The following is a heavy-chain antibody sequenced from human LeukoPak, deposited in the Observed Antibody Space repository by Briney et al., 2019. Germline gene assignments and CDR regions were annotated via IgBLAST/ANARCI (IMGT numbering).Heavy chain of an antibody. CDR1: GGTFSSYA. D-gene: IGHD2-15*01. CDR3: ARVYSRYCSGGSCYSDNWFDP. J-gene: IGHJ5*02. V-gene: IGHV1-69*06. Sequence: SVKVSCKASGGTFSSYAISWVRQAPGQGLEWMGGIIPIFGTANYAQKFQGRVTITADKSTSTAYMELSSLRSEDTAVYYCARVYSRYCSGGSCYSDNWFDPWGQGTLVTVSS. CDR2: IIPIFGTA.